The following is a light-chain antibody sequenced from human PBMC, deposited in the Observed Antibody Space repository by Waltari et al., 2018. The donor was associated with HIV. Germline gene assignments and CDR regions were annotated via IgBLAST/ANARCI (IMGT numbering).Light chain of an antibody. CDR1: QSVGSY. CDR3: QQRSNWPPLT. CDR2: DAS. Sequence: EIVLTQSPATLFLSPGERATLSCRASQSVGSYLAWYQQKPGQAPRLLIYDASNRATGIPARFSGSVSGTDFTLTISSLQPEDFAVYYCQQRSNWPPLTFGGGTKVGIK. V-gene: IGKV3-11*01. J-gene: IGKJ4*01.